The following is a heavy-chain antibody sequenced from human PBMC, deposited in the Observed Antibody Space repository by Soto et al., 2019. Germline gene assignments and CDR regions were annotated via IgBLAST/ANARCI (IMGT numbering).Heavy chain of an antibody. CDR1: GGSISSGDYY. Sequence: QVQLQESGPGLVKPSQTLSLTCTVSGGSISSGDYYWSWIRQPPGKGLEWIGYIYYSGSTYYNPSLKIRVTISVDTSTHQFSLKLRSVTAADPAVSYCARVNYWAAAGKLYYYYGMDVWGQGPKVTVSS. J-gene: IGHJ6*02. V-gene: IGHV4-30-4*01. CDR2: IYYSGST. D-gene: IGHD6-13*01. CDR3: ARVNYWAAAGKLYYYYGMDV.